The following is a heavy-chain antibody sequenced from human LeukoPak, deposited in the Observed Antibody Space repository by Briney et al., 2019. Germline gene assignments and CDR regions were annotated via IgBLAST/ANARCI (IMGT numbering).Heavy chain of an antibody. CDR1: GSSMTTHS. V-gene: IGHV4-59*11. CDR3: ARDHWGSLDY. D-gene: IGHD7-27*01. Sequence: PSETLSLTCIVSGSSMTTHSWGWIRQPPGKGLEWIGYNTDSGNINFNPALKSRVTISVDTSKNQVSLKLSSVTPADTAVYYCARDHWGSLDYWGQGILVTVSS. CDR2: NTDSGNI. J-gene: IGHJ4*02.